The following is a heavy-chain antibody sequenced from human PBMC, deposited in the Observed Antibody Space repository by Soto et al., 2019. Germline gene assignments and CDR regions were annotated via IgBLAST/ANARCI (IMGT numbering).Heavy chain of an antibody. Sequence: SETLSLTCTVSGDSISSSGYYWGWIRQSPTKGLEWIASIFHTGKTYYNPSVKSRVTISVDTSKNQFSLKVTSVDAADTAIFYCARHDSSGYDFFDFWGQGTLVTVSS. D-gene: IGHD5-12*01. CDR2: IFHTGKT. V-gene: IGHV4-39*01. J-gene: IGHJ4*02. CDR3: ARHDSSGYDFFDF. CDR1: GDSISSSGYY.